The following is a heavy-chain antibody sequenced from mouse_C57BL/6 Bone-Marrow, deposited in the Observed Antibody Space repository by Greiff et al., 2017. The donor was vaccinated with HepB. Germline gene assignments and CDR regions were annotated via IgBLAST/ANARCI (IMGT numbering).Heavy chain of an antibody. V-gene: IGHV14-4*01. CDR3: TTEGYVDY. J-gene: IGHJ2*01. Sequence: EVQLQQSGAELVRPGASVKLSCTASGFNIKDDYMHWVKQRPEQGLEWIGWIDPENGDTEYASKFQGKATIPADTSSNTAYLQLSSLTSEDTAVYYCTTEGYVDYWGQGTTLTVSS. CDR1: GFNIKDDY. CDR2: IDPENGDT.